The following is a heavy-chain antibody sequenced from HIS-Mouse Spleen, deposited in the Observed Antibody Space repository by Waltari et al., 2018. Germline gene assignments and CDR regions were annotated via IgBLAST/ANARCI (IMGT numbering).Heavy chain of an antibody. CDR3: AQAGDTFDY. CDR2: INHSGST. V-gene: IGHV4-34*01. CDR1: GGFVLVSS. Sequence: VQLQQWGAGLWKPSGTLSLTCDVYGGFVLVSSWSWTRQPPGKGLEWIGEINHSGSTNYNPSLKSRVTISVDTSKNQFSLKLSSVTAADTAVYYCAQAGDTFDYWGQGTLVTVSS. D-gene: IGHD3-16*01. J-gene: IGHJ4*02.